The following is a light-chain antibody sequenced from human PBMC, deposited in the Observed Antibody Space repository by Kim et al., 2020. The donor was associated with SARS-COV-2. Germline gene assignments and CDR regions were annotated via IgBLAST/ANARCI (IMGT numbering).Light chain of an antibody. CDR1: QSVSSF. J-gene: IGKJ5*01. CDR2: DAS. Sequence: LSPGERATLSCRASQSVSSFLAWYQQKPGQAPRLLIYDASSSATGIPDRFSGSGSGTDFTLTISRLEPEDFAVYCCQQYGSSSITFGQGTRLEIK. V-gene: IGKV3-20*01. CDR3: QQYGSSSIT.